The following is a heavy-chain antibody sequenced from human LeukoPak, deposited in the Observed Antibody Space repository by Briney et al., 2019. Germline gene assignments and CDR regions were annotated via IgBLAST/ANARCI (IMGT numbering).Heavy chain of an antibody. Sequence: ASVKVSCKVSGYTFTGYYMHWVRQAPGQGLEWMGWINPNSGGTNYAQNFQGRVTMIRDASINTVYLDLSRLGSDDTAVYYCASVYSTGWNFEFWGQGTLVTVSS. V-gene: IGHV1-2*02. J-gene: IGHJ4*02. D-gene: IGHD6-19*01. CDR3: ASVYSTGWNFEF. CDR2: INPNSGGT. CDR1: GYTFTGYY.